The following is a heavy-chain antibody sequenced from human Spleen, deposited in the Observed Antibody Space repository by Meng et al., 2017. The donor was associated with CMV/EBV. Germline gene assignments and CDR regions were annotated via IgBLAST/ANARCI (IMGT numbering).Heavy chain of an antibody. Sequence: GGSLRLSCAASGFTVSSNYMSWVRQAPGKGLEWVSVFYSGDSTYYADSVKGRFTISRDNSKNTLYLRMNSLRAEDTALYYCARGGYMELEYWGQGIMVTVSS. J-gene: IGHJ4*02. CDR1: GFTVSSNY. V-gene: IGHV3-53*01. CDR3: ARGGYMELEY. CDR2: FYSGDST. D-gene: IGHD5-12*01.